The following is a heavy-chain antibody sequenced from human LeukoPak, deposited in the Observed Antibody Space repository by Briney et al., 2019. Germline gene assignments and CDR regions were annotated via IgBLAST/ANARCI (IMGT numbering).Heavy chain of an antibody. CDR3: ARSAAGSAFDI. D-gene: IGHD6-13*01. V-gene: IGHV3-74*01. CDR2: INTDGSIT. J-gene: IGHJ3*02. Sequence: GGSLRLSCAASGFTFSSYWMHWVRQAPGKGLVWVSRINTDGSITNYEGSVKGRFTISRDNAKNTLYLQMNSLRAEDTAVYYCARSAAGSAFDIWGQGTMVTVSS. CDR1: GFTFSSYW.